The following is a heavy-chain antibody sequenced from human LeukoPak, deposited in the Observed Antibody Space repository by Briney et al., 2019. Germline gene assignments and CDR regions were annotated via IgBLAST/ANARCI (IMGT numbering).Heavy chain of an antibody. J-gene: IGHJ4*02. CDR2: ISYDGSNK. D-gene: IGHD6-13*01. Sequence: GGSLRLSCAASGFTFSSYAMHWVRQAPGKGLEWVAVISYDGSNKYYADSVKGRFTISRDNSKNTLYPQMNSLRAEDTAVYYCARDGAYSSSASNWGQGTLVTVSS. CDR3: ARDGAYSSSASN. CDR1: GFTFSSYA. V-gene: IGHV3-30-3*01.